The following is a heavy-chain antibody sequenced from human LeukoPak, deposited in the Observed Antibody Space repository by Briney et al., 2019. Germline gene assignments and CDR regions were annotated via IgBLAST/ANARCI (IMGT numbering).Heavy chain of an antibody. CDR3: ARGGVWFGPPDAFDI. CDR1: GYTFTGYY. D-gene: IGHD3-10*01. CDR2: INPNSGGT. Sequence: ASVKVSCKASGYTFTGYYMHWVRQAPGQGLEWMGWINPNSGGTNYAQKFQGRVTMTRDTSISTAYMELSRLRSDDTAVYCCARGGVWFGPPDAFDIWGQGTMVTVSS. V-gene: IGHV1-2*02. J-gene: IGHJ3*02.